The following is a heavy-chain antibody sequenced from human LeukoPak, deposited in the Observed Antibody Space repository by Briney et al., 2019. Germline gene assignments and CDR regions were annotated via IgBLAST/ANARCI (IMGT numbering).Heavy chain of an antibody. V-gene: IGHV4-4*07. CDR3: ARERRGIAVAGNYYFDY. CDR1: GGSISSYY. D-gene: IGHD6-19*01. J-gene: IGHJ4*02. Sequence: SETLSLTCTVSGGSISSYYCSWIRQPAGKGLEWIGRIYTSGSTNYNPSLKSRVTMSVDTSKNQFSLKLSSVTAADTAVYYCARERRGIAVAGNYYFDYWGQGTMVTVSS. CDR2: IYTSGST.